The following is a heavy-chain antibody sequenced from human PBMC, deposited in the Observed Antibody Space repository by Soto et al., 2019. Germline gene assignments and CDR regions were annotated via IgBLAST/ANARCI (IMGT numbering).Heavy chain of an antibody. J-gene: IGHJ4*02. V-gene: IGHV3-64*01. D-gene: IGHD3-10*01. CDR3: ARGGMVRGVIDY. CDR2: ISSNGGST. CDR1: GFTFSSYA. Sequence: EVQLVESGGGLVQPGGSLRLSCAASGFTFSSYAMHWVRQAPGKGLEYVSAISSNGGSTYYANSVKGRFTISRDNSKNTLYLQMGSLRAEDMAVYYCARGGMVRGVIDYCGQVTLVTVAS.